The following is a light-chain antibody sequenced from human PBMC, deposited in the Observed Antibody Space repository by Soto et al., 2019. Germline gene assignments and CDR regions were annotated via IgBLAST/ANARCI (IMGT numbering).Light chain of an antibody. Sequence: DIVMTQSPDSLALSLGERATINCKSSHNILYASTDKNYLAWYQVKPGRPPKLLIYWASSRQSGVPDRFSGTGSGTDFTLTISGLQAEDVAVYYCQQYYISPWTFGQGTKVEIK. CDR3: QQYYISPWT. CDR2: WAS. CDR1: HNILYASTDKNY. V-gene: IGKV4-1*01. J-gene: IGKJ1*01.